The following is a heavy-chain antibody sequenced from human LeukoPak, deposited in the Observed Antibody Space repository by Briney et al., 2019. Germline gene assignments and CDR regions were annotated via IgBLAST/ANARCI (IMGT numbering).Heavy chain of an antibody. CDR3: ARGGGLDV. V-gene: IGHV3-7*03. CDR1: GFTVNSNY. CDR2: INHNGNVN. Sequence: GGSLRLSCAASGFTVNSNYMNWARQAPGKGLEWVASINHNGNVNYYVDSVKGRFTISRDNAKNSLYLQMSNLRAEDTAVYFCARGGGLDVWGQGATVTVSS. J-gene: IGHJ6*02. D-gene: IGHD3-16*01.